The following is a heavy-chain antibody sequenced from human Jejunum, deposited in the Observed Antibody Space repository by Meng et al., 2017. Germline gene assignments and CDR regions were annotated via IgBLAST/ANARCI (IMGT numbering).Heavy chain of an antibody. CDR2: INIGGNTI. D-gene: IGHD2-15*01. V-gene: IGHV3-48*03. Sequence: GGSLRLSCVASGFTFTNYEMKWVRQAPGKGLEWVSHINIGGNTIHYADSVKGRFTISRDNAKRSLYLQMTSLRAEDTAVYYCARECGGGSCLDYWGQGTLVTVSS. J-gene: IGHJ4*02. CDR3: ARECGGGSCLDY. CDR1: GFTFTNYE.